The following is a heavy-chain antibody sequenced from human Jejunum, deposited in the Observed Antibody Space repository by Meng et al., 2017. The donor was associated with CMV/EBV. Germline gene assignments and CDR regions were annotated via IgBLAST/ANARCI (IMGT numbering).Heavy chain of an antibody. CDR1: GITVSSAA. CDR2: SRGSDDKT. J-gene: IGHJ4*02. Sequence: AGITVSSAAMNEGRQAPGKGLQGVSTSRGSDDKTDDYASGSPRFTISRDNSKNTLYLQMNSLRAEDTAVYYCAKALVDTTMDLDYWGQGRLVTVSS. CDR3: AKALVDTTMDLDY. V-gene: IGHV3-23*01. D-gene: IGHD5-18*01.